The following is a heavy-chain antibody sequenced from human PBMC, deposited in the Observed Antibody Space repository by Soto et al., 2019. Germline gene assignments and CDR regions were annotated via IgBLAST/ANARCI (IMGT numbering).Heavy chain of an antibody. V-gene: IGHV3-30*18. CDR1: GFTFSSYG. CDR3: AKEYTIFGVVPPFGY. J-gene: IGHJ4*02. D-gene: IGHD3-3*01. CDR2: ISYDGSNK. Sequence: GSLRLSCAASGFTFSSYGMHWVRQAPGKGLEWVAVISYDGSNKYYADSVKGRFTISRDNSKNTLYLQMNSLRAEDTAVYYCAKEYTIFGVVPPFGYWGQGTLVTVSS.